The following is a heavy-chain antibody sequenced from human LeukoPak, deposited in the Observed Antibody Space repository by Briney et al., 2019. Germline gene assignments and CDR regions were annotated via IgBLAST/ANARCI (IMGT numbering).Heavy chain of an antibody. J-gene: IGHJ6*03. D-gene: IGHD1-26*01. Sequence: GGSLRLSCEASGFSFSNMDWVRQTPGKGLEWISSITTSSSYTFYADSVKGRFTISRDNARNSLHLQMNSLTAEDTAVYYCARDPYSGAYGDTYYYYMDVWGKGTTVTISS. CDR1: GFSFSN. V-gene: IGHV3-21*01. CDR3: ARDPYSGAYGDTYYYYMDV. CDR2: ITTSSSYT.